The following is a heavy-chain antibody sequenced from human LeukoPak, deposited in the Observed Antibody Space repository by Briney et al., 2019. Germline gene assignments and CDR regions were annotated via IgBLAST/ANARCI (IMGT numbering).Heavy chain of an antibody. V-gene: IGHV3-23*01. Sequence: GGSLRLSCAASGFTFNNYVMSWVRQAPGKGLEWVSGIDYSGGNTNYADSVLGRFTISRDNSKNTLYLQMNSLRAEDTGVYYCAKGYSSSAGLGGYWGQGTLVTVSS. J-gene: IGHJ4*02. CDR2: IDYSGGNT. CDR1: GFTFNNYV. CDR3: AKGYSSSAGLGGY. D-gene: IGHD6-6*01.